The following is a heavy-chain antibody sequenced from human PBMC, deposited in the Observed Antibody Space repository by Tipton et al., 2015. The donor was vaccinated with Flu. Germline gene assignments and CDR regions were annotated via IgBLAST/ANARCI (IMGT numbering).Heavy chain of an antibody. CDR3: AAGVPITSCYTCYYYAMDV. J-gene: IGHJ6*02. V-gene: IGHV1-46*01. CDR2: INPSGGST. D-gene: IGHD2-2*02. CDR1: GYTFTSYN. Sequence: QVQLVQSGAEVKKPGASVKVSCKASGYTFTSYNMHWVRQAPGQGLEWMRIINPSGGSTNYAQNFQGRVIMTRDTSTSTVYMDLSGLRSEDTAVYYCAAGVPITSCYTCYYYAMDVWGQGTTVTVSS.